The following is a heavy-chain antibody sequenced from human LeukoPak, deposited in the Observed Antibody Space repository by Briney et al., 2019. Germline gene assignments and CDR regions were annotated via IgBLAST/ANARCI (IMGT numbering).Heavy chain of an antibody. Sequence: PSETLSLICTVSGGSISSYYWSWIRQPPGKGLEWIGYIYYSGSTNYNPSLKSRVTISIDTSKNEFSLKLSSVTAADTAVYYCASRRVGPFDYWGQGTLVTVSS. J-gene: IGHJ4*02. CDR1: GGSISSYY. CDR2: IYYSGST. V-gene: IGHV4-59*08. D-gene: IGHD1-26*01. CDR3: ASRRVGPFDY.